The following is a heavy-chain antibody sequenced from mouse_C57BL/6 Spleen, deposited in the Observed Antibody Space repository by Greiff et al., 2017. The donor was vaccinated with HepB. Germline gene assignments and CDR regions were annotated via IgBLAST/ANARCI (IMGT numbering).Heavy chain of an antibody. V-gene: IGHV8-8*01. D-gene: IGHD1-1*01. CDR2: IWWDDDK. CDR1: GFSLSTFGMG. CDR3: ARIAGSPITTVVAKRLYFDY. J-gene: IGHJ2*01. Sequence: ESGPGILQPSQTLSLTCSFSGFSLSTFGMGVGWIRQPSGKGLEWLAHIWWDDDKYYNPALKSRLTISKDTSKNQVFLKIANVDTADTATYYCARIAGSPITTVVAKRLYFDYWGQGTTLTVSS.